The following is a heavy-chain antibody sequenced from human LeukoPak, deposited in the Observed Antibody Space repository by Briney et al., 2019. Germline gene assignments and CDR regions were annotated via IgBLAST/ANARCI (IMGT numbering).Heavy chain of an antibody. CDR2: IYIGGRT. D-gene: IGHD6-19*01. J-gene: IGHJ4*02. V-gene: IGHV3-53*05. CDR1: GFPVSSYY. CDR3: ARAKSQQWLVGVY. Sequence: PGGSLRLSCAASGFPVSSYYMSWVRQAPGKGLEWVSVIYIGGRTYYADSVTGRFTISRDNSKNTLYLQMNSLRAEDTAVYYCARAKSQQWLVGVYWGQGTLVTVSS.